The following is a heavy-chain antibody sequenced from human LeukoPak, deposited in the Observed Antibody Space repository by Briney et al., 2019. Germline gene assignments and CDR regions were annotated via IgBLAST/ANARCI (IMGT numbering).Heavy chain of an antibody. D-gene: IGHD5-18*01. Sequence: AGGSLGLSCVASGFTFSSYGMHWVRQAPGKGLEWVAVIWYDGSNKYYADSVKGRFTISRDNSKNTLCLEMNSLRAEDTAVYYCARDSDTAMVIDYWGQGTLVTVSS. CDR2: IWYDGSNK. CDR1: GFTFSSYG. CDR3: ARDSDTAMVIDY. J-gene: IGHJ4*02. V-gene: IGHV3-33*01.